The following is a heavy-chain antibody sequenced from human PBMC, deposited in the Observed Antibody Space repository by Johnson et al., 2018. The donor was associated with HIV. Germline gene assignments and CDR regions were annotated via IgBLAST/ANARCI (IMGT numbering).Heavy chain of an antibody. Sequence: VQLVESGGGVVQPGRSLRLSCAASGFTFSDYYMSWIRQAPGKGLEWVANIKQDGSEKYYVDSVKGRFTISRDNAKNSLYLQMNSLRAEDTALYYCARDSMVQGVMWAFDIWGQGTMVTVSS. CDR2: IKQDGSEK. CDR3: ARDSMVQGVMWAFDI. CDR1: GFTFSDYY. V-gene: IGHV3-7*03. D-gene: IGHD3-10*01. J-gene: IGHJ3*02.